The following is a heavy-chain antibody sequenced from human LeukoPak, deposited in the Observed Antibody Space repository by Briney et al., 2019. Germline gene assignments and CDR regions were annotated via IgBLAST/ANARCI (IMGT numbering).Heavy chain of an antibody. J-gene: IGHJ3*02. CDR1: GYTFTDYY. D-gene: IGHD3-22*01. V-gene: IGHV1-2*02. CDR3: ARTLVVINDAFDI. Sequence: ASVKVSCKASGYTFTDYYIHWVRQAPGQGLEWMGWITPNSGGTNYAQKFQGRVTMTRDMSTSTVYMELSSLRSEDTAVYYCARTLVVINDAFDIWGQGTMVTVSS. CDR2: ITPNSGGT.